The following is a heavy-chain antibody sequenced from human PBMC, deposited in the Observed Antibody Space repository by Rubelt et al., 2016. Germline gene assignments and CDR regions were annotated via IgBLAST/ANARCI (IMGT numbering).Heavy chain of an antibody. J-gene: IGHJ6*02. Sequence: EVQLVESGGVVVQPGGSLRLSCAASGFTFDDYTMHWVRQAPGKGLEWVSLISWDGGSTYYEDSVKGRFTISRDNSNNYLYLQMNSLRTEDTALYYCAKDNSAARTADYYYYGMDVWGQGTTVTVSS. CDR2: ISWDGGST. CDR1: GFTFDDYT. D-gene: IGHD6-13*01. CDR3: AKDNSAARTADYYYYGMDV. V-gene: IGHV3-43*01.